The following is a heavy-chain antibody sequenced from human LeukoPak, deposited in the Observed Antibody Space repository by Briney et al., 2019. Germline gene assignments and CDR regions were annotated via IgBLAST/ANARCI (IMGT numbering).Heavy chain of an antibody. CDR2: ISGGGGST. J-gene: IGHJ4*02. Sequence: PGGSLRLSCAGSGFTFSSYAMSWVRQAPGKGLEWVSAISGGGGSTYYADSVKGRFTISRDNSKNTLYLQMNSLRAEDTAVYYCAKGAGYDSRGYYHYFDYWGQGTLLTVSA. V-gene: IGHV3-23*01. D-gene: IGHD3-22*01. CDR1: GFTFSSYA. CDR3: AKGAGYDSRGYYHYFDY.